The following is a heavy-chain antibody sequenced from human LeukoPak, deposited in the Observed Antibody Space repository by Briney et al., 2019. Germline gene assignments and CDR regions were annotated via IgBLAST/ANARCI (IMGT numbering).Heavy chain of an antibody. CDR1: GFTFSDYY. V-gene: IGHV3-11*01. D-gene: IGHD3-22*01. CDR2: ISSSGSTI. CDR3: ARAVRYDSSGYQYYFDY. Sequence: PGGSLRLSCAASGFTFSDYYMSWIRQAPGKGLECVSYISSSGSTIYYADSVKGRFTISRDNAKNSLYLQMNSLRAEDTAVYYCARAVRYDSSGYQYYFDYWGQGTLVTVSS. J-gene: IGHJ4*02.